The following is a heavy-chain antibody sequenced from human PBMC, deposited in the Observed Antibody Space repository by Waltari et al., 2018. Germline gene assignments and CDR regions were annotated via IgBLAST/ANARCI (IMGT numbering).Heavy chain of an antibody. CDR2: FDPDRRDT. D-gene: IGHD2-15*01. CDR1: GYSLTELS. J-gene: IGHJ4*02. CDR3: ATDWGYCSDDSCYVGERGDY. Sequence: VQLIQSGAEVKKPGASVRLSCKVSGYSLTELSIPWVRQPPGKGLEWMGGFDPDRRDTTYAQRFQGRVTMTEDTSTDTAYMELRSLTSDDTAVFYCATDWGYCSDDSCYVGERGDYWGQGTLVTVSS. V-gene: IGHV1-24*01.